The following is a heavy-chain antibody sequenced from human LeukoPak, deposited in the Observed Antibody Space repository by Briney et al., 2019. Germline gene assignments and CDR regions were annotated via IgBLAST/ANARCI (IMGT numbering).Heavy chain of an antibody. V-gene: IGHV4-59*08. CDR1: GASVTGTY. Sequence: TSETLSLTCSVSGASVTGTYWSWVRQTPGKGLEWIAYTYYGGTTEYNPSLKSRATISVDTSKNHFSLDLRSVTAADTAVYFCATLGLYDGYTHDSWGQGTLVTVSS. J-gene: IGHJ4*02. CDR3: ATLGLYDGYTHDS. D-gene: IGHD5-24*01. CDR2: TYYGGTT.